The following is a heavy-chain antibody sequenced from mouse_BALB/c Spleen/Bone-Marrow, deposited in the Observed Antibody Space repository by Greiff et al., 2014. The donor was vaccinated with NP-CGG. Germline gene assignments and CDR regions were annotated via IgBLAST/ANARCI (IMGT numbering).Heavy chain of an antibody. CDR1: GYTFSHYW. J-gene: IGHJ2*01. Sequence: VKLQESGAELMKSGASVKISCKATGYTFSHYWIEWVKQRPGHGLEWIGEILPGTGSTKYNEKFKGKATITADTSSSTAYMQLSSLTSEDSAVYYCTRSLRRYFDYWGQGTTLTVSS. CDR3: TRSLRRYFDY. V-gene: IGHV1-9*01. D-gene: IGHD1-2*01. CDR2: ILPGTGST.